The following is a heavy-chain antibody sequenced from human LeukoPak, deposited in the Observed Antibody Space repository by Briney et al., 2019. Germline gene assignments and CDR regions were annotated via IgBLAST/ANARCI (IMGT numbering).Heavy chain of an antibody. CDR1: GFTFSSYS. J-gene: IGHJ4*02. V-gene: IGHV3-21*01. CDR2: ISSSSSYI. D-gene: IGHD3-16*01. CDR3: ASLTFIPLEDY. Sequence: AGGSLRLSCAASGFTFSSYSMNWVRQAPGKGLEWVSSISSSSSYIYYADSVKGRFTISRDNAKNSLYLQMNSLRAEDTAVYYCASLTFIPLEDYWGQRTLVTVSS.